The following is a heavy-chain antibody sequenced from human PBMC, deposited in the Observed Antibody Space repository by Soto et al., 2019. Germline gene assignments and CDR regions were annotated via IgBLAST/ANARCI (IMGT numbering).Heavy chain of an antibody. J-gene: IGHJ4*02. V-gene: IGHV1-2*04. D-gene: IGHD2-15*01. CDR3: ARTPCSSGGSCYDYYFDY. Sequence: ASVKVSCKASGYTFTGYYMHWVRKAPGQGLEWMGWINPNSGGTNYAQKFQGWVTMTRDTSISTAYMELSRLRSDDTAVYYCARTPCSSGGSCYDYYFDYWGQGTLVTVSS. CDR1: GYTFTGYY. CDR2: INPNSGGT.